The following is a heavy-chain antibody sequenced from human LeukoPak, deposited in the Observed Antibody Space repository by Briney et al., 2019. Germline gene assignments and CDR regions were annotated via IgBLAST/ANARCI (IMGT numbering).Heavy chain of an antibody. CDR2: IWYDGSKE. CDR1: GFTFSSYG. J-gene: IGHJ4*02. D-gene: IGHD2-15*01. CDR3: ARVIGWSRFDC. V-gene: IGHV3-33*01. Sequence: PGRSLKLSCEASGFTFSSYGMHWVRQAPGKGLEWVAVIWYDGSKEYLADSVKGRFTISRDNSKNTVYLQMNSLKTEDTAVYYCARVIGWSRFDCWGRGTLVTVCS.